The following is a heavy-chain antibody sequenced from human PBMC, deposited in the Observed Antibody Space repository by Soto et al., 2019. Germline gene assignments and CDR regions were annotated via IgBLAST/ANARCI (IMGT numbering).Heavy chain of an antibody. CDR1: GFTFSSYA. V-gene: IGHV3-23*01. J-gene: IGHJ4*02. CDR3: AKRPHDFWSGYYFDY. Sequence: PGGSLRLSCAASGFTFSSYAMSWVRQAPGKGLEWVSAISGSGGSTYYADSVKGRFTIFRDNSKNTLYLQMNSLRAEDTAVYYCAKRPHDFWSGYYFDYWGQGTLVTVSS. D-gene: IGHD3-3*01. CDR2: ISGSGGST.